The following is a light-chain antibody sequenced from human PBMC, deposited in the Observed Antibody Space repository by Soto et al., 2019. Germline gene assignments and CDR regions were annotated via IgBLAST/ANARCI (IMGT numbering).Light chain of an antibody. Sequence: EIVMTQSPATLSVSPGEGPTLSCRASQSVRSNLAWYQQKPGQAPRLLIYGASTRVTGIPARFSGSGSGTEFTLTISSLQSEDFAVYYCQQYNISPPDTFGQGTKLEIK. J-gene: IGKJ2*01. CDR3: QQYNISPPDT. CDR1: QSVRSN. CDR2: GAS. V-gene: IGKV3-15*01.